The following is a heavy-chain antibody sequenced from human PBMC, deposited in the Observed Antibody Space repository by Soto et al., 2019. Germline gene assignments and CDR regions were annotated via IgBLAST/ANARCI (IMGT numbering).Heavy chain of an antibody. CDR3: ARIRSCCGDCYPLPDY. CDR1: GGTFSNYA. V-gene: IGHV1-69*01. CDR2: IIPMSATS. Sequence: QVQLVQSGAEVKKPGSSVKVSCKASGGTFSNYAFSWVRQSPGHGLEWMGSIIPMSATSLYGQKFTGRFKISAHDSASDVAMQPNRLHLEDTAVDFFARIRSCCGDCYPLPDYWGRGTLVTVSS. J-gene: IGHJ4*02. D-gene: IGHD2-21*02.